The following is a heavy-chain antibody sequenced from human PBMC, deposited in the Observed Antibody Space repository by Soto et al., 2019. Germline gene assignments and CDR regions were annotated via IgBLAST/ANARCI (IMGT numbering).Heavy chain of an antibody. CDR3: ARGVDYVSPFDY. V-gene: IGHV3-33*01. CDR1: GFTFSSHG. CDR2: IWYDGSNK. Sequence: PGGSLRLSCAASGFTFSSHGMHWVRQAPGKGLEWVAVIWYDGSNKYYADSVKGRFTISRDNSKNTLYLQMNSLRAEDTAVYYCARGVDYVSPFDYWGQGTPVTVSS. J-gene: IGHJ4*02. D-gene: IGHD4-17*01.